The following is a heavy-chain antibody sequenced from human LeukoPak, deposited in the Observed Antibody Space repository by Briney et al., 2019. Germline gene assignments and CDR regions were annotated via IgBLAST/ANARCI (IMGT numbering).Heavy chain of an antibody. V-gene: IGHV6-1*01. J-gene: IGHJ4*02. CDR1: GDSVSSNSAA. CDR3: TAESYSSTFDY. CDR2: TYYRSKWYN. D-gene: IGHD6-13*01. Sequence: SQTLSLTCAISGDSVSSNSAAWNWIRQPPSRGLEWLGRTYYRSKWYNDYAVSVKSRITINPDTSKNQFSLQLNSVTPEDTAVYYCTAESYSSTFDYWGQGTLVTVSS.